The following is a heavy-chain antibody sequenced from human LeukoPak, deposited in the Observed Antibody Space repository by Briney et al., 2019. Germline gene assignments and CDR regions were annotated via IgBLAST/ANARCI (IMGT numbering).Heavy chain of an antibody. D-gene: IGHD3-10*01. Sequence: GGSLRLSCAASGFALGHYYMSWFRQAPGKGPESVSYISFSSGDTNYGDSVRGRFTISRDNAKNSLYLQMNSLRVEDTAVYYCARGAGELPIDYWGQGTMVTVSS. CDR2: ISFSSGDT. CDR1: GFALGHYY. CDR3: ARGAGELPIDY. V-gene: IGHV3-11*06. J-gene: IGHJ4*02.